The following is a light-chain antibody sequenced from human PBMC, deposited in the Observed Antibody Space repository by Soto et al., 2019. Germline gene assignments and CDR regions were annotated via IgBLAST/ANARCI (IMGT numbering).Light chain of an antibody. Sequence: DIQMTQSPSSLSASVGDRVTITCRASQSISSYLNWYQQKPWKAPKLLIYAASSLQGGVPSRFSGSGSGTDFTLTISSLQPEDFATYYCQQTYSTPETFGQGTKVEI. J-gene: IGKJ1*01. CDR1: QSISSY. CDR3: QQTYSTPET. V-gene: IGKV1-39*01. CDR2: AAS.